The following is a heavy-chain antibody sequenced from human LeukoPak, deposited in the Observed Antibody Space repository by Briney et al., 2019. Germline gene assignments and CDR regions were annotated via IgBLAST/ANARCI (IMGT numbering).Heavy chain of an antibody. CDR3: ARGGTAVIAPYAFDT. CDR2: IYYSGST. Sequence: PSETLSLTCTVSGGSISSYYWSWIRQPPGKGLEWIGYIYYSGSTNCNPSVKSRVAMSVDTSKKQFSLKLSSLTAADTAVYYCARGGTAVIAPYAFDTWGQGTMVTVSS. J-gene: IGHJ3*02. V-gene: IGHV4-59*01. D-gene: IGHD4-23*01. CDR1: GGSISSYY.